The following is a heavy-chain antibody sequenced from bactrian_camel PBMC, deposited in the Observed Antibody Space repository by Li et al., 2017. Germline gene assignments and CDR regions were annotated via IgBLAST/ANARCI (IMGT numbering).Heavy chain of an antibody. V-gene: IGHV3S1*01. Sequence: HVQLVESGGGTVQPGGSLSLSCAVSAMNYKSKCVAWFRQVPGKEREGVAYIHVANPRTYYTALAKGRFTISQDLARNMVYLQMNNLEPDDTAMYYCAGEVKLGWGDCNDGPGEYIYWGQGTQVTVS. D-gene: IGHD5*01. J-gene: IGHJ4*01. CDR3: AGEVKLGWGDCNDGPGEYIY. CDR1: AMNYKSKC. CDR2: IHVANPRT.